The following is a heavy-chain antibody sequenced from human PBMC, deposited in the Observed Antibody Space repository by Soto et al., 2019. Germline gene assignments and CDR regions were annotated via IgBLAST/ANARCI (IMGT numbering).Heavy chain of an antibody. CDR2: IFWDDDK. Sequence: QITLKESGPTLVKPTQTLTLTCTFSGFSLSTSEVGVGWIRQPPGKALEWLALIFWDDDKRYSPSLKSRLTITKDTSRNQVVLTMTNMDPVDTATYYCAPGDYVSGSYWWFDPWGQGTLVTVSS. CDR1: GFSLSTSEVG. D-gene: IGHD3-10*01. V-gene: IGHV2-5*02. J-gene: IGHJ5*02. CDR3: APGDYVSGSYWWFDP.